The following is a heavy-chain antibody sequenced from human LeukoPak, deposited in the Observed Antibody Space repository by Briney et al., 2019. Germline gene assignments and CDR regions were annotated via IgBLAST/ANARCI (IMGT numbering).Heavy chain of an antibody. CDR2: IKQDGSEK. D-gene: IGHD3-9*01. CDR3: ARDPVLRYFDWLSVYYYYGMDV. Sequence: GGPLRLSCAASGFTFSTYWMSWVRQAPGKGLEWVANIKQDGSEKYYVDSVKGRFTISRDNAKNTLYLQMNSLRAEDTAVYYCARDPVLRYFDWLSVYYYYGMDVWGQGTTVTVSS. CDR1: GFTFSTYW. J-gene: IGHJ6*02. V-gene: IGHV3-7*01.